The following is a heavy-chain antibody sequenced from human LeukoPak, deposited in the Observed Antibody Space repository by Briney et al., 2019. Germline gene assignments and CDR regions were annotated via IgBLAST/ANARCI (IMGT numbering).Heavy chain of an antibody. J-gene: IGHJ4*02. V-gene: IGHV1-8*01. Sequence: ASVKVSCKASGYTFTSYDINWVRQATGQGLEWMGWMNPNSGNTGYAQKFQGRVTMTRNTSISTAYMELSSLRSEDTAVYYCARRDSSGWAFDYWGQGTLVTVSS. CDR2: MNPNSGNT. CDR3: ARRDSSGWAFDY. CDR1: GYTFTSYD. D-gene: IGHD6-19*01.